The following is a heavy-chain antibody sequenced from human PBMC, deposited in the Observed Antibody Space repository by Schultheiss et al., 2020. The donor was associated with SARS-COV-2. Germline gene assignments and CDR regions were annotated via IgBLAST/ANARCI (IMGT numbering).Heavy chain of an antibody. D-gene: IGHD4-17*01. CDR3: ARGGNPLYGDYGY. CDR1: GGSFSGYY. Sequence: SETLSLTCAVYGGSFSGYYWSWIRQPPGKGLEWIGEINHSGSTNYNPSLKSRVTISVDTSKNQFSLKLSSVTAADTAVYYCARGGNPLYGDYGYWGHGTLVTVSS. V-gene: IGHV4-34*01. CDR2: INHSGST. J-gene: IGHJ4*01.